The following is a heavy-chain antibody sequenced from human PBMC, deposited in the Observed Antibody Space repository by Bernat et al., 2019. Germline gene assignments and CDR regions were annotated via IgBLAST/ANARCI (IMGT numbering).Heavy chain of an antibody. D-gene: IGHD3-9*01. CDR3: TRDLTGYAFNY. CDR2: IRSTGYGGTT. Sequence: EVHLVESGGGLVNPGRSLRLSCTASGFTFGDYAMSWFRQAPGKGLEWVGFIRSTGYGGTTEYAASVKGRFTISRDDSKSIAYLQMNSLKTEDTAVYYCTRDLTGYAFNYWGQGTLVTVSS. V-gene: IGHV3-49*05. CDR1: GFTFGDYA. J-gene: IGHJ4*02.